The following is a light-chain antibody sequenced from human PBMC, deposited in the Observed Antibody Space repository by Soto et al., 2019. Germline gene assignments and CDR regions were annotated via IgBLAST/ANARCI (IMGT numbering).Light chain of an antibody. CDR2: WES. CDR3: QQYYTNALT. CDR1: QSVLYSSNNKNY. Sequence: DIVMTQSPDSLAVSLGERATINCKSSQSVLYSSNNKNYLAWYQQKPGQPPKLLIYWESTRESVVHDRFSGSGSVTDFPLTISSLQAEDVAVYYCQQYYTNALTFGGGTKVGVK. V-gene: IGKV4-1*01. J-gene: IGKJ4*01.